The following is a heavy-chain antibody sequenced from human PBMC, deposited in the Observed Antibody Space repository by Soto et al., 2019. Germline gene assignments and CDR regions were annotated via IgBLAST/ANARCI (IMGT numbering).Heavy chain of an antibody. D-gene: IGHD3-22*01. CDR2: ISNDGSST. V-gene: IGHV3-74*01. CDR3: ARDTYYHDSSDHFSADAFDI. Sequence: EVQLVESGGGLVQPGGSLRLSCAASGFTSSSYWIHWVRQAPGKGLVWVSRISNDGSSTNYADSVKGRFTISRDNAKNTVYLQMNILSAEDTAVYYCARDTYYHDSSDHFSADAFDIWGQGTMVTVSS. J-gene: IGHJ3*02. CDR1: GFTSSSYW.